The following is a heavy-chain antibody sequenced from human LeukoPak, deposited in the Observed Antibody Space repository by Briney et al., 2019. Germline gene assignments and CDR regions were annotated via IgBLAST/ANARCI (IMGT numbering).Heavy chain of an antibody. V-gene: IGHV3-48*01. CDR3: AKDVAEWLAQNYFDY. CDR1: GLTFSSYS. Sequence: GGSLRLSCAASGLTFSSYSMNWVRQAPGKGLEWVSYISSSSSTIYYADSVKGRFTISRDNAKNSLYLQMNSLRAEDTAVYYCAKDVAEWLAQNYFDYWGQGTLVTVSS. D-gene: IGHD6-19*01. CDR2: ISSSSSTI. J-gene: IGHJ4*02.